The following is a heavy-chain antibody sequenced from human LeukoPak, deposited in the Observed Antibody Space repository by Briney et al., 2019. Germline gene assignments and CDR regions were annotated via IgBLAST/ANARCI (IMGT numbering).Heavy chain of an antibody. CDR2: IKQDGTEK. Sequence: GGSLRLSCAASGFTFSSYWMSWVRQAPGKGLEWVANIKQDGTEKYYVDSVKGRFTISRDNAKNSLYLQMNSLRAEDTAVYYCARDGGDDYYDSSGYWGLDYWGQGTLVTVSS. CDR3: ARDGGDDYYDSSGYWGLDY. CDR1: GFTFSSYW. V-gene: IGHV3-7*01. D-gene: IGHD3-22*01. J-gene: IGHJ4*02.